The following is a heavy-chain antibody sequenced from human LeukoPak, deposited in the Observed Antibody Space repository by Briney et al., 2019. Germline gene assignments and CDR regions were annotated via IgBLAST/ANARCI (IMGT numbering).Heavy chain of an antibody. V-gene: IGHV3-30-3*01. Sequence: GGSLRLSCAASGFTFSSYAMHWVRQAPGKGLEWVAVISYDGSNKYYADSVKGRFTISRDNSKNTLYLQMNSLRAEDTAVYYCARDGWFGGLGPVTQYFQDWGQGTLVTVSS. CDR1: GFTFSSYA. CDR3: ARDGWFGGLGPVTQYFQD. CDR2: ISYDGSNK. J-gene: IGHJ1*01. D-gene: IGHD3-10*01.